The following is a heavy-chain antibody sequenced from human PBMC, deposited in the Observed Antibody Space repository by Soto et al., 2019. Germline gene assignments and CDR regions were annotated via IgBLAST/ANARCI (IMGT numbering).Heavy chain of an antibody. CDR2: VSGSGASA. CDR3: AKLGSGYYREYQYNWFDP. D-gene: IGHD3-22*01. CDR1: GFTFSIYA. V-gene: IGHV3-23*01. J-gene: IGHJ5*02. Sequence: LRLSCAASGFTFSIYAMTWVRQAPGKGLEWVSTVSGSGASAYYADSVKGRFTFSRDNSKNTLYLQMNSLRAEDTALYYCAKLGSGYYREYQYNWFDPWGQGTLVTVSS.